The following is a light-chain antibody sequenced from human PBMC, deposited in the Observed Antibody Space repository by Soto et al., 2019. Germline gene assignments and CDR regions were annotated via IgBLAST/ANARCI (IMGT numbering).Light chain of an antibody. V-gene: IGKV1-39*01. CDR2: SSS. Sequence: DIQLTQSPSSLSASVGERVSITCRASESISNYLNWYQQKPGKAPKLLIYSSSTLQGAVPSRFSGRGSGTDFTLTISGLQPEDSAFYWCQQSYKNPRTFGQGTNVEIK. J-gene: IGKJ1*01. CDR3: QQSYKNPRT. CDR1: ESISNY.